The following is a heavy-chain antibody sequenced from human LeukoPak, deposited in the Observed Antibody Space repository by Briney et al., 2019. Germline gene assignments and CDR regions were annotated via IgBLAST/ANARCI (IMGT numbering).Heavy chain of an antibody. CDR1: GGSISSGGYY. CDR3: ARDPYDYGGNEGGY. D-gene: IGHD4-23*01. V-gene: IGHV4-31*03. Sequence: PSQTLSLTCTVSGGSISSGGYYWSWIRQHPGKGLEWIGYIYYSGSTYYNPSLKSRVTISVDTSKNQFSLKLSSVTAADTAVYYCARDPYDYGGNEGGYWGQGTLVTVSS. CDR2: IYYSGST. J-gene: IGHJ4*02.